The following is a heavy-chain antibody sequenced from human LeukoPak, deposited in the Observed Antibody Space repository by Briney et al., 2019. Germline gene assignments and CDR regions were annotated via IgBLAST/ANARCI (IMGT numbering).Heavy chain of an antibody. Sequence: GGSLRLSCAASGFILNTYTINWVRQAPGKGLEWVSSISASGSFKYFAASVRGRSTVSRDNAKNSLYLQMDSLRAEDTAVYYCATRERGDSYGYKYWGQGTLVTVSS. J-gene: IGHJ4*02. CDR1: GFILNTYT. D-gene: IGHD5-18*01. V-gene: IGHV3-21*01. CDR3: ATRERGDSYGYKY. CDR2: ISASGSFK.